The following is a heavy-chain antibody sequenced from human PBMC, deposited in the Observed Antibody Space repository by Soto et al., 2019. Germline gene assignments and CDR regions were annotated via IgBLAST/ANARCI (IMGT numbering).Heavy chain of an antibody. V-gene: IGHV1-18*01. CDR2: ISAYNGNT. CDR1: GYTFTSYG. Sequence: QVQLVQSGAEVKKPGASVKVSCKASGYTFTSYGISWVRQAPGQGLEWMGWISAYNGNTNYAQKLQGRVTMTTDTSTSTAYMELRSLRSDDTVVYYCARDLDDRWGGARYYYGMDVWGQGTTVTVSS. CDR3: ARDLDDRWGGARYYYGMDV. J-gene: IGHJ6*02. D-gene: IGHD3-10*01.